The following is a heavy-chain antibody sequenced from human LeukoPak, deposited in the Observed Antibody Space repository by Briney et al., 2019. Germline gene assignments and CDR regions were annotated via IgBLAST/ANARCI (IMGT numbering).Heavy chain of an antibody. D-gene: IGHD2-2*01. V-gene: IGHV4-30-2*01. CDR2: IFHSGNT. Sequence: NPSETLSLTCTVSGGTITSGAFSWRWIRQPPGKGLEWIGYIFHSGNTYYNPSLKSRVTISIDRSKNQFSLRLSSVTAADTAVYYCARGCGSTSCSTGNLDYWGQGTLVTVSS. CDR3: ARGCGSTSCSTGNLDY. J-gene: IGHJ4*02. CDR1: GGTITSGAFS.